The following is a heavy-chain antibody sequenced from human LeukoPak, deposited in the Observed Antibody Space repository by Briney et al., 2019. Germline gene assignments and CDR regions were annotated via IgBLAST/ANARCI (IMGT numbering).Heavy chain of an antibody. D-gene: IGHD3-10*01. Sequence: RPGGSLRLSCAASGFTFDDYGMSWVRHAPGKGLEWVSGINWNGGRTVYGDSVKGRFTISRDNAKNSLYLQMNSLRAEDMALYYCAKDSQNKRGTPPNYYGSGSSYYMDVWGKGTTVTVSS. CDR2: INWNGGRT. V-gene: IGHV3-20*04. J-gene: IGHJ6*03. CDR1: GFTFDDYG. CDR3: AKDSQNKRGTPPNYYGSGSSYYMDV.